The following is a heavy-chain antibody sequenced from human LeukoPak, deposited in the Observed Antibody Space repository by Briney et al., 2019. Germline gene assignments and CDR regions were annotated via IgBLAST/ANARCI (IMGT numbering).Heavy chain of an antibody. J-gene: IGHJ4*02. CDR1: GFTFSTYD. D-gene: IGHD2/OR15-2a*01. V-gene: IGHV3-13*01. CDR2: IGPAGDT. Sequence: GGSLRLSCEASGFTFSTYDFYWVRQASGKGLEWVSAIGPAGDTYYAGSVEGRFTMSRENAKNSLYLHMNSLRAGDTAVYFCARDFCNSGRCYIDYWGQGILVTVSS. CDR3: ARDFCNSGRCYIDY.